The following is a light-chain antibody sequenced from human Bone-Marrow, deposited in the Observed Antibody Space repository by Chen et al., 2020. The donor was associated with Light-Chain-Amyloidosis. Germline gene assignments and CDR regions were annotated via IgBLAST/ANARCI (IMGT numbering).Light chain of an antibody. CDR3: QVWDSSSDHVV. CDR2: DDR. J-gene: IGLJ2*01. Sequence: SYELTQPPSVSVSPGQTARITCSGDDLPTKYAYWYQQKPGQAPILVVYDDRDRPSGIPGRFSGSNFGNTATLTVSRVEAGDEADYYCQVWDSSSDHVVFGGGTKLTVL. V-gene: IGLV3-21*02. CDR1: DLPTKY.